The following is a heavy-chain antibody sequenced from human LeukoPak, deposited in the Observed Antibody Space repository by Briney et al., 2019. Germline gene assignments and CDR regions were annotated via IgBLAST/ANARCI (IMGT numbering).Heavy chain of an antibody. Sequence: SETLSLTCAVYGGSFSGYYWSWIRQPPGKGLEWIGEINHSGSTNYNPSLKSRVTISVDTSKNQFSLKLGPVTAADTAVYYCARAGSDYYDSDTFDYWGQGTLVTVSS. D-gene: IGHD3-22*01. CDR2: INHSGST. CDR3: ARAGSDYYDSDTFDY. J-gene: IGHJ4*02. V-gene: IGHV4-34*01. CDR1: GGSFSGYY.